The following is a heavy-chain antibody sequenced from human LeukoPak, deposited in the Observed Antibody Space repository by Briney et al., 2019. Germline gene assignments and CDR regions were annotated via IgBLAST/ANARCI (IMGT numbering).Heavy chain of an antibody. CDR2: IYHSGST. CDR3: ASTPAYYNFYYMDV. CDR1: VYTISIGCY. J-gene: IGHJ6*03. Sequence: SETLSLTCAVSVYTISIGCYWGWIRQPPGKGLEWIGSIYHSGSTYYNPSLKSRVTISVDTSKNQFSLKLSSVTAADTAVYYCASTPAYYNFYYMDVWGKGTTVIISS. V-gene: IGHV4-38-2*01.